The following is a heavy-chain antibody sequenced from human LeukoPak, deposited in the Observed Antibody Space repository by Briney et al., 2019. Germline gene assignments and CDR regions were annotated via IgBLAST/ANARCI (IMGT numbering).Heavy chain of an antibody. CDR2: IYYGGST. D-gene: IGHD3-22*01. CDR3: ARGGDSSGYYSSDY. V-gene: IGHV4-30-4*01. Sequence: PSETLSLTCTVSGGSISSGDYYWSWIRQPPGKGLEWIGYIYYGGSTYYNPSLKSRVTISVDTSKNQFSLKLSSVTAADTAVYYCARGGDSSGYYSSDYWGQGTLVTVSS. J-gene: IGHJ4*02. CDR1: GGSISSGDYY.